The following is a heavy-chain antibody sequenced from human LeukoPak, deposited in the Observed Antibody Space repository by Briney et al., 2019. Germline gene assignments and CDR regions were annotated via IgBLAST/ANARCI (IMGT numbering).Heavy chain of an antibody. CDR3: ARTAAAGPLYAFDI. Sequence: SETLSLTCTVFGGSISSSSYYWGWIRQPPGKGLEWIGSIYYSGGTYYNPSLKSRVTISVDTSKNQFSLKLSSVTAADTAVYYCARTAAAGPLYAFDIWGQGTMVTVSS. J-gene: IGHJ3*02. D-gene: IGHD6-13*01. V-gene: IGHV4-39*01. CDR1: GGSISSSSYY. CDR2: IYYSGGT.